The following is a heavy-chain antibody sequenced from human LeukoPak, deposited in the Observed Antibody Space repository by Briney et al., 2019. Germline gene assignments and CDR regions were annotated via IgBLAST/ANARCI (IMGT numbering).Heavy chain of an antibody. J-gene: IGHJ4*02. CDR1: GFTFNAYA. D-gene: IGHD3-3*01. V-gene: IGHV3-53*01. Sequence: GGSLRLSCAASGFTFNAYAIHWVRQAPGKGLEWVSVIYSGGSTYYADSVKGRFTISRDNSKNTLYLQMNSLRAEDTAVYYCARGLAFGVVTYWGQGTLVTVSS. CDR2: IYSGGST. CDR3: ARGLAFGVVTY.